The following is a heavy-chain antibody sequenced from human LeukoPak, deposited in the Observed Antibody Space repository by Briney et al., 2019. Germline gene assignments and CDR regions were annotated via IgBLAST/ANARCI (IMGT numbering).Heavy chain of an antibody. CDR3: ASRPARDQQLAIDY. CDR1: GDSISSGGYY. Sequence: PSETLSLTCTVSGDSISSGGYYWSWIRQPPGKGREWIGEINHSGSTNYNPSLKSRVTISVDTSKNQFSLKLTSVTAADTAMYYCASRPARDQQLAIDYWGQGTLVTVSS. J-gene: IGHJ4*02. CDR2: INHSGST. V-gene: IGHV4-39*07. D-gene: IGHD6-13*01.